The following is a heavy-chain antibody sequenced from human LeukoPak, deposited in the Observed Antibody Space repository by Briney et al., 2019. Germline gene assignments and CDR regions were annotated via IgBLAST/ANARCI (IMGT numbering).Heavy chain of an antibody. J-gene: IGHJ4*02. CDR1: GFTFSNAW. V-gene: IGHV3-15*01. CDR2: IKSKTDGGTT. CDR3: TTDPPFYCSSTSCYGVASGY. Sequence: GSLRLSCAASGFTFSNAWMSWVRQAPGKGLEWVGRIKSKTDGGTTDDAAPVKGRFTISRDDSKNTLYVQMNSLKTEDTAVYYCTTDPPFYCSSTSCYGVASGYWGQGTLVTVSS. D-gene: IGHD2-2*01.